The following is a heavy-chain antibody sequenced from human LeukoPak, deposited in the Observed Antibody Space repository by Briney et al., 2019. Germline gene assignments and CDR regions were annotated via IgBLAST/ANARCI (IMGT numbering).Heavy chain of an antibody. D-gene: IGHD5-18*01. J-gene: IGHJ4*02. Sequence: GGSLRLSCAASGFTFSSYAMHWVRQAPGKGLEWVAVISYDGSNKHYADSVKGRFTISRDNSKNTLYLQMNSLRAEDTAVYYCARDMGPHVDTAMVDYWGQGTLVTVSS. CDR1: GFTFSSYA. CDR3: ARDMGPHVDTAMVDY. V-gene: IGHV3-30-3*01. CDR2: ISYDGSNK.